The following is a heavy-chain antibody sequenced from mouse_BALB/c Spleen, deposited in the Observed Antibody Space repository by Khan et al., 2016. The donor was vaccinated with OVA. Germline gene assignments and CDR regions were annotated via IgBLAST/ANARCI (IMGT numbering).Heavy chain of an antibody. Sequence: VQLKESGAELVKPGASVKLSCTASGFNIKDTYLHWVKQRPEQGLEWIGRIDPAKGNYKYDPKFQVKATLTADTSSNTAYLQLSSLTSEDTAVYYCARNDGYDVVYWGQGTTLTVSS. J-gene: IGHJ2*01. CDR1: GFNIKDTY. CDR3: ARNDGYDVVY. V-gene: IGHV14-3*02. CDR2: IDPAKGNY. D-gene: IGHD2-2*01.